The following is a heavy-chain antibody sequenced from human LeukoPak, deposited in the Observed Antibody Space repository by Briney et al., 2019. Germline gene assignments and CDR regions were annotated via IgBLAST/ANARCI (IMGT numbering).Heavy chain of an antibody. Sequence: GGSLRLSCAASGFTFSSYSMNWVRQAPGKGLVWVSSISSSSYIYYADSVKGRFTISRDNAKNSLYLQMNSLRAEDTAVYYCARDITVVAATPGENWFDPWGQGTLVTVSS. CDR3: ARDITVVAATPGENWFDP. V-gene: IGHV3-21*01. CDR2: ISSSSYI. D-gene: IGHD2-15*01. J-gene: IGHJ5*02. CDR1: GFTFSSYS.